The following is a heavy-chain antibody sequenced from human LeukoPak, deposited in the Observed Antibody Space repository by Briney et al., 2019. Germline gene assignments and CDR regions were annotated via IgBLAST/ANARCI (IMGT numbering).Heavy chain of an antibody. CDR2: IWYDGSNK. J-gene: IGHJ4*02. Sequence: GGSLRLSCAASGFTFSSYGTHWVRQAPGKGLEWVAVIWYDGSNKYYADSVKGRFTISRDNSKNTLYLQMNSLRAEDTAVYYCARGSYYYDSSGYYYSSNFDYWGQGTLVTVSS. CDR3: ARGSYYYDSSGYYYSSNFDY. D-gene: IGHD3-22*01. CDR1: GFTFSSYG. V-gene: IGHV3-33*01.